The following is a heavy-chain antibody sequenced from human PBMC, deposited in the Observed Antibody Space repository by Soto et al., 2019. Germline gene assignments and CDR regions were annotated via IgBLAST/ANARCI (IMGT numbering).Heavy chain of an antibody. D-gene: IGHD3-22*01. CDR3: AREKGYYASRGYYRSSDY. CDR1: GGSISSGGYY. V-gene: IGHV4-31*03. J-gene: IGHJ4*02. CDR2: IYYSGST. Sequence: SETLSLSCTVSGGSISSGGYYCSWIRQHPGKGLEWIGYIYYSGSTYYNPSLKSRVTISVDTSKNQFSLKLSSVTAADTAVYYCAREKGYYASRGYYRSSDYWGQGTLVTVSS.